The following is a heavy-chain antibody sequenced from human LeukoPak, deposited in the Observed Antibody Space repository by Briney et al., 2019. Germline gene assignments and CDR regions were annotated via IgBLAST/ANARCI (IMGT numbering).Heavy chain of an antibody. V-gene: IGHV1-2*02. CDR3: ARGLTTVTFG. D-gene: IGHD4-17*01. CDR2: INPNSGGT. CDR1: GYTFTGSY. Sequence: ASVKVSCTASGYTFTGSYLHWVRQAPGQGLEWMGWINPNSGGTNYARQFQGRVTMTRDTSISTAYMELSRLRSDDTAVYHCARGLTTVTFGWGQGTLVTVSS. J-gene: IGHJ4*02.